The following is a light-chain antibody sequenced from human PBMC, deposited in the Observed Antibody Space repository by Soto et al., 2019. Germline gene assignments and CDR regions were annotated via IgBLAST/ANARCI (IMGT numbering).Light chain of an antibody. V-gene: IGKV1-8*01. Sequence: AIRMTQFPSSFSASIGDRVTITCRASHDITSSLAWYQHIQGRAPKLLISGASNLQFGVPSRFSSSGSGTDFTLTISSLQSEDFATYYCQHYYSSPPTFGQGTRVEMK. CDR3: QHYYSSPPT. CDR1: HDITSS. J-gene: IGKJ1*01. CDR2: GAS.